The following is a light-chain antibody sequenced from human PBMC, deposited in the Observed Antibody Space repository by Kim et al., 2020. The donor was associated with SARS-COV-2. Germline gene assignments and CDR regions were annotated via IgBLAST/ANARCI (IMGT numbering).Light chain of an antibody. V-gene: IGLV3-19*01. CDR3: DSRDSSGYHYV. CDR1: SLRSYY. Sequence: GQTVKITCQGDSLRSYYASWYQQKPGQAPVLVIYGKNNRPSGIPDRFSGSSSGNTASLTITGAQAEDEADYYCDSRDSSGYHYVFGTGTKVTVL. CDR2: GKN. J-gene: IGLJ1*01.